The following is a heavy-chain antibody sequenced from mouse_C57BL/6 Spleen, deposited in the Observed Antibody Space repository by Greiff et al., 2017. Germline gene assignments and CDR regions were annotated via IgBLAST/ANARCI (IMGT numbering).Heavy chain of an antibody. CDR1: GYTFTSYW. J-gene: IGHJ4*01. CDR3: AREANWDDGDY. Sequence: QVQLQQPGAELVKPGASVKLSCKASGYTFTSYWMHWVKQRPGRGLEWIGRFDPNSGGTKYNEKFKSKATLTVDKPSSTAYMQLSSLASEDSAVYYCAREANWDDGDYWGQGTSVTVSS. CDR2: FDPNSGGT. V-gene: IGHV1-72*01. D-gene: IGHD4-1*01.